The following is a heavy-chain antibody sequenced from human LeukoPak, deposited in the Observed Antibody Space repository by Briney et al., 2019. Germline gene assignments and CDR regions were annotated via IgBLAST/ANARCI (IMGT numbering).Heavy chain of an antibody. V-gene: IGHV3-74*01. CDR1: GFTFSDSW. CDR3: ARDLGSRN. CDR2: INTYDRST. Sequence: GGSLRLSCAASGFTFSDSWMHWFRQAPGKGLEWVSRINTYDRSTTYADSVKGRFTISGDNAKNTLYLQMNSLRIEDTAVYYCARDLGSRNWGQGTLVTVSS. J-gene: IGHJ4*02. D-gene: IGHD7-27*01.